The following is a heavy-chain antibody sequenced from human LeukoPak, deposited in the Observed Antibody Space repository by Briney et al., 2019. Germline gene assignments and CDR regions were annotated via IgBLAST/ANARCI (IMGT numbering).Heavy chain of an antibody. J-gene: IGHJ4*02. Sequence: SETLSLTCTVSGGSISSSSYYWGWIRQPPGKGLEWIGSIYYSGSTYYNPSLKSRVTISVDTSKNQFSLKLSSVTAADTAVYYCARQGIAAAGLDYWGQGTLVIVSS. CDR2: IYYSGST. CDR3: ARQGIAAAGLDY. V-gene: IGHV4-39*01. D-gene: IGHD6-13*01. CDR1: GGSISSSSYY.